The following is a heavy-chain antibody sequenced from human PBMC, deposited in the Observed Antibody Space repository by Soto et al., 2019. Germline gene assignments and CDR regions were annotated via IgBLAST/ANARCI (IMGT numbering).Heavy chain of an antibody. CDR3: ARAPTYSYGSGTPYYFYAMDV. V-gene: IGHV4-59*02. CDR2: TYSRGSP. D-gene: IGHD3-10*01. CDR1: GDSVSRHY. Sequence: SETLSLTSTVTGDSVSRHYWNWIRQPPGKGPERIGHTYSRGSPNYNPSSKSRVTISVDTSQNQFSLTLTSVTAAATAVYYCARAPTYSYGSGTPYYFYAMDVWSQGTTVTVSS. J-gene: IGHJ6*02.